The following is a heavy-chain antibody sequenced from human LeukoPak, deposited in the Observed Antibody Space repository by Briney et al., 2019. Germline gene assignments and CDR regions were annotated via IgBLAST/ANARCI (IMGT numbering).Heavy chain of an antibody. V-gene: IGHV3-23*01. CDR1: GFTFSSYG. Sequence: GGSLRLSCAASGFTFSSYGMSWVRQAPGKGLEWVSVISDNGDSTYYADSVKGRFTISRDNAKNTLYLQMNSLRAEDTAVYYCAKDQQRGYSYGSNFDSWGQGTLVTVSS. D-gene: IGHD5-18*01. CDR3: AKDQQRGYSYGSNFDS. J-gene: IGHJ4*02. CDR2: ISDNGDST.